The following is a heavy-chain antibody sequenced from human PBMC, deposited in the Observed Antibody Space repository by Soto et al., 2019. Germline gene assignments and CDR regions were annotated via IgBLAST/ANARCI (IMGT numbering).Heavy chain of an antibody. J-gene: IGHJ1*01. Sequence: GGSLRLSCAASGFTFNTYGMYWVRQAPGKGLEWVAAISYDVRNKYHADSVKGRFTISRDNSKNTLYLQMNSLRVEDTAVYYCAKDIVRYTYGASESWGQGALVIVSP. V-gene: IGHV3-30*18. D-gene: IGHD5-18*01. CDR1: GFTFNTYG. CDR2: ISYDVRNK. CDR3: AKDIVRYTYGASES.